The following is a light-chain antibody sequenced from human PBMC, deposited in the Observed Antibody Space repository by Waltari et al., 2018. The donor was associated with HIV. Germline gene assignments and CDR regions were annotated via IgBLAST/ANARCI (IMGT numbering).Light chain of an antibody. CDR3: YSYAGIYTRV. J-gene: IGLJ1*01. CDR2: DVT. V-gene: IGLV2-11*01. Sequence: QSALTQPRSVSGSPGQSVAISCTGSNSDVGAYNYVSWYQHHPGKVPKLMIYDVTKRPSGVPDRFSGSKSGNTASLTISGLQAEDEADYYCYSYAGIYTRVFGTGTKVTVL. CDR1: NSDVGAYNY.